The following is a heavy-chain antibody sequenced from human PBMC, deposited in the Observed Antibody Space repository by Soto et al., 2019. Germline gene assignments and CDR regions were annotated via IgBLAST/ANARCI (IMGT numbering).Heavy chain of an antibody. CDR1: GGSVNNYY. CDR2: ILSSGST. D-gene: IGHD3-10*01. V-gene: IGHV4-59*02. CDR3: ARAKVLRGVPTIDY. J-gene: IGHJ4*02. Sequence: LSLTCTVSGGSVNNYYWSWIRQSPVKGLEWIGNILSSGSTNYNPSLTTRLTISVDTSKNQFSLRLSSMTAADTAVYYCARAKVLRGVPTIDYWGQGTPVTVSS.